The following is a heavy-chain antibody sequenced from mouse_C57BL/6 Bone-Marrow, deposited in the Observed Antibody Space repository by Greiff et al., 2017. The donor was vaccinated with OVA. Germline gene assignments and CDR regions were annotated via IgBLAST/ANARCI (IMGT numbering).Heavy chain of an antibody. J-gene: IGHJ1*03. D-gene: IGHD1-1*01. Sequence: QVQLKQSGAELARPGASVKLSCKASGYTFTSYGISWVKQRTGQGLEWIGEIYPRSGNTYYNEKFKGKATLTADKSSSTAYMELRSLTSEDSAVYFCARWGYYGSSPYGYFDVWGTGTTVTVSS. V-gene: IGHV1-81*01. CDR1: GYTFTSYG. CDR2: IYPRSGNT. CDR3: ARWGYYGSSPYGYFDV.